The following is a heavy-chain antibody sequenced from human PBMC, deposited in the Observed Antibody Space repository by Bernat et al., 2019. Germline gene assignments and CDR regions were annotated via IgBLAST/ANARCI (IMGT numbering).Heavy chain of an antibody. D-gene: IGHD6-6*01. CDR3: AREEYTSSSRHWYFDL. V-gene: IGHV3-53*01. CDR2: IYTGGTT. J-gene: IGHJ2*01. Sequence: EVQLVESGGGLIQPGGSLRLSCAASVFTVSSNYMSWVRQTPGKGLEGVSVIYTGGTTFYADSGHGRFTISSDLSKNTLYIPMNNLRTDDTALYYCAREEYTSSSRHWYFDLWGRGTLVTVSS. CDR1: VFTVSSNY.